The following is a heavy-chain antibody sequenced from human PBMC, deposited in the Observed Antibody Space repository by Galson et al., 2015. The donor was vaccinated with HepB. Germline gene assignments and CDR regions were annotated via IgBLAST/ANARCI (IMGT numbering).Heavy chain of an antibody. D-gene: IGHD6-13*01. CDR1: GYTFTSYA. Sequence: SVKVSCKASGYTFTSYAMNWVRQAPGQGLEWMGRIIPILGIANYAQKFQGRVTITADKSTSTAYMELSSLRSEDTAVYYCARSGSSWGSDAFDIWGQGTMVTVSS. V-gene: IGHV1-69*04. J-gene: IGHJ3*02. CDR3: ARSGSSWGSDAFDI. CDR2: IIPILGIA.